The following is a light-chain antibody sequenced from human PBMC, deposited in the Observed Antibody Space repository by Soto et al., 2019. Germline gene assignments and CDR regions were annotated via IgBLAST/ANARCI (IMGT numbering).Light chain of an antibody. CDR2: QDN. V-gene: IGLV3-1*01. Sequence: SYELTQPPSVSVSPGQTASLTCSGDRLGSKYASWYQQKAGQSPVLVIYQDNKRPSGIPERITGSNSGNTATLTISGTQALDEADYYCQAWDSSXVIFGGGTKLTXL. J-gene: IGLJ2*01. CDR3: QAWDSSXVI. CDR1: RLGSKY.